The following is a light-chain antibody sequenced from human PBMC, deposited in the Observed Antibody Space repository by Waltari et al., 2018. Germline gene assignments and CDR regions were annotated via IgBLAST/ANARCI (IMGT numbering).Light chain of an antibody. CDR2: DAF. V-gene: IGKV1-33*01. J-gene: IGKJ4*01. Sequence: TCQASQEIYNDLDWYQQKPGKAPKLLIYDAFNLETGVPSRFSGSGSGTHFTLTISSLQPEDAATYYCQQYDSLPLSFGGGTKVDIK. CDR1: QEIYND. CDR3: QQYDSLPLS.